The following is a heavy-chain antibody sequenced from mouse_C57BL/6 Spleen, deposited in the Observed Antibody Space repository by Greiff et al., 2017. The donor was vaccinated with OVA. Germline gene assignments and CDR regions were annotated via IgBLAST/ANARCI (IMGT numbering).Heavy chain of an antibody. J-gene: IGHJ4*01. CDR1: GFSFNTYA. CDR3: VRNIGRYAMDY. V-gene: IGHV10-1*01. CDR2: IRSKSNNYAT. Sequence: EVKLLESGGGLVQPKGSLKLSCAASGFSFNTYAMNWVRQAPGKGLEWVARIRSKSNNYATYYADSVKDRFTISRDDSESMLYLQMNDLKTEDTAMYYCVRNIGRYAMDYWGQGTSVTVSS.